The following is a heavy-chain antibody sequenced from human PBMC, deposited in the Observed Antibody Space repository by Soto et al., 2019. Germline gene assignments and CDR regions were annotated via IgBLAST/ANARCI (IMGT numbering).Heavy chain of an antibody. J-gene: IGHJ3*02. V-gene: IGHV4-4*02. Sequence: SETLSLTCAVSGGSISSSNWWSWVRQPPGKGLEWIGEIYHSGSTNYNPSLKSRVTISVDKSKNQFSLKLSSVTAADTAVYYCARVRLRAGPTIAVAGNDAFDIWGQGTMVTVSS. D-gene: IGHD6-19*01. CDR1: GGSISSSNW. CDR3: ARVRLRAGPTIAVAGNDAFDI. CDR2: IYHSGST.